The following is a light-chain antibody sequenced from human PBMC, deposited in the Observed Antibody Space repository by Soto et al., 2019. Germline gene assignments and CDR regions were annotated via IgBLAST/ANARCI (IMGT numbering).Light chain of an antibody. CDR2: GAS. CDR1: QGVSTN. CDR3: QQYNIWPPLT. J-gene: IGKJ4*01. V-gene: IGKV3-15*01. Sequence: EIVMTQSPATLSVSPGERATLSCRASQGVSTNLAWYQQKPGQAPRLLIYGASIRATDIPARFSGSGSGTEFTLTISDLQSEDFAVYYCQQYNIWPPLTFGGGTKVEIK.